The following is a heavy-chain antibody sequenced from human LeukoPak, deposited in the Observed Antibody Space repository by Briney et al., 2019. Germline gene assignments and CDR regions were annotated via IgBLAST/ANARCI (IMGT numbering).Heavy chain of an antibody. D-gene: IGHD2-15*01. Sequence: GESLKISCKGSGYSFTSYWIGWVRQMPGKGLEWMGIIYPGESDTRYSPSFQGQVTISADKSISTAYLQWSSLKASDTAMYYCARRYCSGGSCYKGVYYYYGMDVWGQGTTVTVSS. CDR2: IYPGESDT. J-gene: IGHJ6*02. CDR3: ARRYCSGGSCYKGVYYYYGMDV. V-gene: IGHV5-51*01. CDR1: GYSFTSYW.